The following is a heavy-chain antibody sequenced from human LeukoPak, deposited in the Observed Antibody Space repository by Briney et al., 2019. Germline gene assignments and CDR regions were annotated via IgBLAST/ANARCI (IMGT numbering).Heavy chain of an antibody. V-gene: IGHV3-30*02. CDR2: IRYDGSNK. D-gene: IGHD6-13*01. Sequence: PGGSLRLSCAASGFTFSSYGMHWVRQAPGKGLEWVAFIRYDGSNKYYADSVKGRFTISRDNSKNTLYLQMNSLRAEDTAVYYCAKGSQAKAGSYDAFDIWGQGTMVTVSS. J-gene: IGHJ3*02. CDR3: AKGSQAKAGSYDAFDI. CDR1: GFTFSSYG.